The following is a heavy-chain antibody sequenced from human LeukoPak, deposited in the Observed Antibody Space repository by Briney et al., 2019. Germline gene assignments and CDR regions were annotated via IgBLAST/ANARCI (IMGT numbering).Heavy chain of an antibody. J-gene: IGHJ4*02. CDR2: INHSGST. Sequence: SETLSLTCAVYGGSFSGYYWSWIRQPPGKGLEWIGEINHSGSTNYNPSLKSRVTISVDTSKNKFSLKLSSVTAADTAVYYCASSADVDIVATMARAHYFDYWGQGTLVTVSS. CDR1: GGSFSGYY. V-gene: IGHV4-34*01. CDR3: ASSADVDIVATMARAHYFDY. D-gene: IGHD5-12*01.